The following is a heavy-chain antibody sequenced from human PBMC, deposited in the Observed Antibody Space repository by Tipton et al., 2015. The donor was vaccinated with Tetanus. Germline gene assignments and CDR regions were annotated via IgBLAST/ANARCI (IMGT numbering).Heavy chain of an antibody. J-gene: IGHJ5*02. D-gene: IGHD3-10*01. CDR3: ARLPKHYSASGST. Sequence: QLVQSGAEVKKPGEPLKISCKASGHNSRSYWINWVRQLPGKGLEWMGIIYPGDSDATYSPSFQGQVTISADKSISTAYLQWTSLKTSDTAIYFCARLPKHYSASGSTWGQGTLVTVSS. V-gene: IGHV5-51*01. CDR2: IYPGDSDA. CDR1: GHNSRSYW.